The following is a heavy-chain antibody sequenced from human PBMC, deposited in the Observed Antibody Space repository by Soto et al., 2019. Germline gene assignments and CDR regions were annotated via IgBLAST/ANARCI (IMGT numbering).Heavy chain of an antibody. CDR1: GGSISSSSYY. CDR2: IYYSGST. Sequence: SETLSLTCTVSGGSISSSSYYWSWIRQHPGKGLEWIGYIYYSGSTYYNPSLKSRVTISVDTSKNQFSLKLSSVTAADTAVYYCASTMVRGVPYGMDVWGQGTTVTVSS. J-gene: IGHJ6*02. D-gene: IGHD3-10*01. CDR3: ASTMVRGVPYGMDV. V-gene: IGHV4-31*03.